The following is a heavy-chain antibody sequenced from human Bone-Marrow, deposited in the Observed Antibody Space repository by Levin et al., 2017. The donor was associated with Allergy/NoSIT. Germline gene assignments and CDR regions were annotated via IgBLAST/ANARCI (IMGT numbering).Heavy chain of an antibody. V-gene: IGHV4-30-4*01. Sequence: SETLSLTCTVSGGSISSGDYYWTWIRQSPGKGLECIGYIYYSGTTYYNPSLKSRVNISLDTSKKQFSLKLRSVTAADTAVYYCARGDLSGIEDWFDAWGQGTLVTVSS. D-gene: IGHD3-10*01. CDR3: ARGDLSGIEDWFDA. J-gene: IGHJ5*02. CDR2: IYYSGTT. CDR1: GGSISSGDYY.